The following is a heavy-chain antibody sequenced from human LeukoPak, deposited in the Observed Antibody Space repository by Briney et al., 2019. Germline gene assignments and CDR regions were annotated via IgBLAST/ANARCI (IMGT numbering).Heavy chain of an antibody. CDR2: IIPIFGTA. CDR3: ARLQDGGKGVIDY. Sequence: SVKVSCKASGYTFTGYYMHWVRQAPGQGLEWMGGIIPIFGTANYAQKFQGRVTITADESTSTAYMELSSLRSEDTAVYYCARLQDGGKGVIDYWGQGTLVTVSS. J-gene: IGHJ4*02. CDR1: GYTFTGYY. V-gene: IGHV1-69*13. D-gene: IGHD4-23*01.